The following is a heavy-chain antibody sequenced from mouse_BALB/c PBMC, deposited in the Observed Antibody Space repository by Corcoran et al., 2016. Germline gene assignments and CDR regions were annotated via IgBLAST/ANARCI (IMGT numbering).Heavy chain of an antibody. D-gene: IGHD2-1*01. CDR3: ARRRSSGNYVFDY. CDR2: INPYNGGT. Sequence: EVQLQPSGPELVKPAASMNISCKASDYSFTGYTMNWVKQSNGKNLEWIGLINPYNGGTSYNQKFKGKATLTVDKSSSTAYMELLSLTSEDSAVYYWARRRSSGNYVFDYWGQGTTLTVSS. J-gene: IGHJ2*01. V-gene: IGHV1-18*01. CDR1: DYSFTGYT.